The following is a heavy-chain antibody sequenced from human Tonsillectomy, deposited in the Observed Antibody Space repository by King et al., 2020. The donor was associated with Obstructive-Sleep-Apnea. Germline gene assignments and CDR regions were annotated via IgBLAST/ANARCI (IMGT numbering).Heavy chain of an antibody. CDR3: ARGCLVAASFDY. Sequence: QLVQSGAEVKEPGASVKVSCKASGYTFTNYYMHWVRQAPGHGLEWIGMINSNGGITSCAQKFQGRVTMTRDTSTITAHMELCSLRSEDTAMYYCARGCLVAASFDYWGQGTLVTVSS. D-gene: IGHD2-15*01. CDR2: INSNGGIT. CDR1: GYTFTNYY. J-gene: IGHJ4*02. V-gene: IGHV1-46*01.